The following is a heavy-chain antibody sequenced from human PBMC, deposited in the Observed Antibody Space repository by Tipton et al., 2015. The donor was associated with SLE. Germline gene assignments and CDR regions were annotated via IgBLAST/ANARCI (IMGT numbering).Heavy chain of an antibody. CDR1: GGSISSGSYY. CDR2: IYTSGST. V-gene: IGHV4-61*09. D-gene: IGHD3-16*01. Sequence: TLSLTCTVSGGSISSGSYYWSWIRQSPGKGLEWIGYIYTSGSTNYNPSLKSRVTISAGTSKNQFSLKLSSVTAADTAVYYCARGRYYDYIWGKDWFDPWGQGTLVTVSS. CDR3: ARGRYYDYIWGKDWFDP. J-gene: IGHJ5*02.